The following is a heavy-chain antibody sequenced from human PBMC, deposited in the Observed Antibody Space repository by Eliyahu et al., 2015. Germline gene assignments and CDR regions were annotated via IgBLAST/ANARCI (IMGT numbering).Heavy chain of an antibody. CDR1: GGXFASXP. V-gene: IGHV1-69*01. Sequence: QVQLVQSGPXVKRPGSSXRVSCKASGGXFASXPIRWVRQGPGQGCGWLGGIVPVFGTANYAQKFQGRVTITADESTNTAYLELRSLRSEDTAVYYCALEGGSSGPRWFDPWGQGTLVTVSS. CDR2: IVPVFGTA. CDR3: ALEGGSSGPRWFDP. D-gene: IGHD3-22*01. J-gene: IGHJ5*02.